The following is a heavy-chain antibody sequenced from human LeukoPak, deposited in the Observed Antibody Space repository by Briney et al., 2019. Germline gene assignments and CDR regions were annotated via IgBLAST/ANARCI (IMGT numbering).Heavy chain of an antibody. CDR1: GGSISSYY. CDR2: IYYDGST. CDR3: ARGSGSGNWYFDL. Sequence: KASETLSLTCTVSGGSISSYYWSWIRQPPGKGLEWIGYIYYDGSTNYNPSLKSRVSISVDTSKNQFSLKLSSVTAADTAVYYCARGSGSGNWYFDLWGRGTLVTVPS. D-gene: IGHD2-15*01. V-gene: IGHV4-59*01. J-gene: IGHJ2*01.